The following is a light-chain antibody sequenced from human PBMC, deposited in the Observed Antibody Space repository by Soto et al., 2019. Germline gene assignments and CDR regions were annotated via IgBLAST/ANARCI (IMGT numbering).Light chain of an antibody. V-gene: IGLV2-14*01. J-gene: IGLJ1*01. CDR1: SSDVGGYDY. CDR2: EVN. Sequence: SVVTQPASVSGSPGQSITISCTGTSSDVGGYDYVSWYQLHPGKAPKLMVFEVNNRPSGVSYRFSGSKSGNTASLTISGLQAEDEADYFCSSYSISTAYLFGTGTKVTVL. CDR3: SSYSISTAYL.